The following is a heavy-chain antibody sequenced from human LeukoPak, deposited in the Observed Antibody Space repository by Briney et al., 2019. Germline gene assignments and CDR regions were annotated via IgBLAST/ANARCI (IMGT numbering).Heavy chain of an antibody. CDR2: INHSGST. CDR3: ARSGSNWFPFDY. Sequence: SETLSLTCAVYGGSFSGYYWSWIRQPPGKGLEWIGEINHSGSTNCNPSLKSRVTISVDTSKNQFSLKLSSVTAADTAVYYCARSGSNWFPFDYWGQGTLVTVSS. J-gene: IGHJ4*02. V-gene: IGHV4-34*01. CDR1: GGSFSGYY. D-gene: IGHD6-13*01.